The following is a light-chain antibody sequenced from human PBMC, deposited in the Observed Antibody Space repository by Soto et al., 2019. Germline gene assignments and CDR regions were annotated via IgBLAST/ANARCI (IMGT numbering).Light chain of an antibody. CDR3: QQRGNRPPWT. CDR2: DAS. CDR1: QSVSSY. J-gene: IGKJ1*01. V-gene: IGKV3-11*01. Sequence: EIVLTQSPATLSLSPGERATLSCRASQSVSSYLVWYQQKPGQAPRLLIYDASNRATGIPVRFSGSGSGTDFTLTISSLEPEDFAVYYCQQRGNRPPWTFGQGTKVAIK.